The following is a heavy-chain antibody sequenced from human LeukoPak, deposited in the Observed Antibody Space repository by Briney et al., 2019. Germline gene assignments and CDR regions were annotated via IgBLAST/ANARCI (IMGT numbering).Heavy chain of an antibody. CDR3: AREPLRTEHIDY. CDR1: GGTFTSYD. D-gene: IGHD1-14*01. CDR2: MNPNSGNT. V-gene: IGHV1-8*01. Sequence: APVKVSCKASGGTFTSYDINWVRQATGQGLEWMGWMNPNSGNTGYAQKFQGRVTMTRDTSTSIAYMELSSLRSEDSAVYYCAREPLRTEHIDYWGQGTLVTVSS. J-gene: IGHJ4*02.